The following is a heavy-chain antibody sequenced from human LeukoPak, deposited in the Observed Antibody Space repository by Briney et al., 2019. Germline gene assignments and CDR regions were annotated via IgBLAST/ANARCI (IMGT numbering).Heavy chain of an antibody. Sequence: SETLSLTCTVSGGSISSGDYSWNWVRQHPGKGLEWIGHIYFSGSTSYNPSLKSRVTISLDTSKNQFPLKLRSVTAADTAVYYCTRAETYWGQGTLVTVSS. J-gene: IGHJ4*02. CDR2: IYFSGST. CDR3: TRAETY. CDR1: GGSISSGDYS. V-gene: IGHV4-31*03.